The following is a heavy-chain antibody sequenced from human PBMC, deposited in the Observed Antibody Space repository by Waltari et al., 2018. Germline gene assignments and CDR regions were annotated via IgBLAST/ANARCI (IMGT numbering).Heavy chain of an antibody. Sequence: EVQLVQSGAEVKKPGESLKISCKGSGITIVDYAMNWARQAPGRGPEWVASISGGGRGTYYADSVKGRFTISRDTSTNTVYLQLNSLRAEDTAVYYCLKPHVAVAGVDAFDVWGPGTLVTVSS. D-gene: IGHD6-19*01. CDR3: LKPHVAVAGVDAFDV. J-gene: IGHJ3*01. CDR2: ISGGGRGT. CDR1: GITIVDYA. V-gene: IGHV3-23*04.